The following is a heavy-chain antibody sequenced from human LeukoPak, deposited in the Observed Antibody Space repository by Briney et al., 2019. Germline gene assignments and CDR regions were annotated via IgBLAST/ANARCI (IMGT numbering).Heavy chain of an antibody. CDR1: GFTVSSNY. Sequence: QPGGSLRLXCAASGFTVSSNYMSWVRQAPGKGLEWVSVIYSGGSTYYADSVKGRFTISRDNSKNTLYLQMNSLRAEDTAVYYCAGLIVGATYYYYYYMDVWGTGTTVTVSS. J-gene: IGHJ6*03. CDR2: IYSGGST. CDR3: AGLIVGATYYYYYYMDV. D-gene: IGHD1-26*01. V-gene: IGHV3-53*01.